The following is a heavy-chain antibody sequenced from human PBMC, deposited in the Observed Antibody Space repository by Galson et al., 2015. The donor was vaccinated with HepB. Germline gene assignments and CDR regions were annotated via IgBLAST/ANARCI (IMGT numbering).Heavy chain of an antibody. CDR3: ARDGAVAGTFYFDY. CDR1: GFTVRTNY. J-gene: IGHJ4*02. CDR2: IYSGGNT. Sequence: SLRLSCAASGFTVRTNYMSWVRQAPGKGLEWVSVIYSGGNTYYGDSVKGRFTMSRDNSKNTLYLQMSSLRDEDTAVYYCARDGAVAGTFYFDYWGQGTLVTVSS. V-gene: IGHV3-53*01. D-gene: IGHD6-19*01.